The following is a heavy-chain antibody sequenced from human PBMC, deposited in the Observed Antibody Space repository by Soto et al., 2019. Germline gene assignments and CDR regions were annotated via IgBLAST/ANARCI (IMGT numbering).Heavy chain of an antibody. CDR2: ISGSGGST. Sequence: GGSLRLSCAASGFTFSSYAMSWVRQAPGKGLEWVSAISGSGGSTYYADSVKGRFTISSDNSKNTLFLQMNSLRAEDTAVYYCAKGQWGGVPAASFDYWGQGTLVTVSS. CDR1: GFTFSSYA. CDR3: AKGQWGGVPAASFDY. V-gene: IGHV3-23*01. D-gene: IGHD2-2*01. J-gene: IGHJ4*02.